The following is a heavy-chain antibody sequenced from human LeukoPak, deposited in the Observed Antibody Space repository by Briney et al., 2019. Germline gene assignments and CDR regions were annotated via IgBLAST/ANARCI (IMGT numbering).Heavy chain of an antibody. CDR1: GFTFGDYA. J-gene: IGHJ4*02. D-gene: IGHD6-13*01. Sequence: GGSLRLSCTASGFTFGDYAMSWVRQAPGKGLEWVGFIRSRAYGATTEYAASVKGRFAISRDDSKSIAYLQMNSLRAEDTAVYYCARSPPSWGSSSWLDYWGQGTLVTVSS. V-gene: IGHV3-49*04. CDR3: ARSPPSWGSSSWLDY. CDR2: IRSRAYGATT.